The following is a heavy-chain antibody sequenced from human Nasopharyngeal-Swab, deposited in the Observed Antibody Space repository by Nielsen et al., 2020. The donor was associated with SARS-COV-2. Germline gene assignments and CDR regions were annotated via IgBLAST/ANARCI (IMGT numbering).Heavy chain of an antibody. D-gene: IGHD6-19*01. CDR2: ISSSSSYI. Sequence: GESLKISCAASGFTFSSYSMNWVRQAPGKGLEWVSSISSSSSYIYYADSVKGRFTISRDNAKNSLYLQMNSLRAEDTAVYYCARARGEQWLVRSRYMDVWGKGTTVTVPS. CDR3: ARARGEQWLVRSRYMDV. CDR1: GFTFSSYS. J-gene: IGHJ6*03. V-gene: IGHV3-21*01.